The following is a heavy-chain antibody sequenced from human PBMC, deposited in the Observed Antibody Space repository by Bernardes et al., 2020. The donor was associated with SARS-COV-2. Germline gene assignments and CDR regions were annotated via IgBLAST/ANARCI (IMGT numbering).Heavy chain of an antibody. D-gene: IGHD2-21*01. CDR3: ARGAVRCGRASCNDH. Sequence: ASVKVSCQTAGHTFSVFIMHWPRQAPGQGLEWIGRINPDSGGTKYAQTFQGRVTMTRYTSTNTAYIELNRLGFDDTAIYYCARGAVRCGRASCNDHWGQGTLVTVSS. CDR1: GHTFSVFI. CDR2: INPDSGGT. V-gene: IGHV1-2*06. J-gene: IGHJ5*02.